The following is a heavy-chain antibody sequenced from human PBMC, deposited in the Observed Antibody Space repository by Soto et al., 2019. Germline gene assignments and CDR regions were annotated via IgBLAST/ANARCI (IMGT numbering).Heavy chain of an antibody. J-gene: IGHJ4*02. V-gene: IGHV3-30*18. CDR3: AKDLDYGGS. CDR2: ISYDGSNK. Sequence: QVQLVESGGGVVQPGRSLRLSCAASGFTFSSYGMHWVRQAPGKGLEWVAVISYDGSNKYYADSVKGRFTISRDNSKNTLYLQMNRLRAEDTAVYYCAKDLDYGGSWGQGTLVTVSS. CDR1: GFTFSSYG. D-gene: IGHD4-17*01.